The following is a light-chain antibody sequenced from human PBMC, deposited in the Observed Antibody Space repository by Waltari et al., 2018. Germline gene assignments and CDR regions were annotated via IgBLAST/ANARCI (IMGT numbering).Light chain of an antibody. CDR2: DAS. J-gene: IGKJ2*01. CDR3: QQRFSWPRT. CDR1: QSVINQ. V-gene: IGKV3-11*01. Sequence: EIVLTQSPASLSLSPRQRATLSRRASQSVINQLAWYQQKPGQAPRLLIYDASTRAAGIPARFSGSGSGTDFTLIISSLEPEDFAVYYCQQRFSWPRTFGQGTKLEI.